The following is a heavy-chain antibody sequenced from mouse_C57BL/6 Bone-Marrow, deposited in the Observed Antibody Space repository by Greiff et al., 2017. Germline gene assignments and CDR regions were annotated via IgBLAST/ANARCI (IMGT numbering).Heavy chain of an antibody. CDR1: GYTFTSYG. V-gene: IGHV1-81*01. Sequence: QVQLQQSGAELARPGASVKLSCKASGYTFTSYGIRWVKQRPGQGLEWIGAIYPGSGNTYYNEKFKGKATLTADKSSSTAYMELRSLTSEDSAVYFGARSWYWDDWGKGTTVTVSS. CDR2: IYPGSGNT. CDR3: ARSWYWDD. J-gene: IGHJ1*03.